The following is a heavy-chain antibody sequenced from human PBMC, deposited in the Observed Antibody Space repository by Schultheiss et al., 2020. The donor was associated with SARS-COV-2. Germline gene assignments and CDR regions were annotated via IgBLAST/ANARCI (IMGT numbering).Heavy chain of an antibody. CDR2: ISGSGGST. CDR3: AIKSGGLRGYSCGRIRLDY. V-gene: IGHV3-23*01. CDR1: GFTFSSYA. Sequence: GGSLRLSCAASGFTFSSYAMSWVRQAPGKGLEWVSAISGSGGSTYYADSVKGRFTISRDNSKNTLYLQMNSLRAEDTAVYYCAIKSGGLRGYSCGRIRLDYWGQGTLVTVSS. J-gene: IGHJ4*02. D-gene: IGHD5-18*01.